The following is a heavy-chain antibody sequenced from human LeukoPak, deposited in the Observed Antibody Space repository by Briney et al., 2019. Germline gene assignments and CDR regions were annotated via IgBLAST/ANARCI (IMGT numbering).Heavy chain of an antibody. CDR2: IYYTGST. CDR3: ARDLSGYDNSDYSQWFDP. Sequence: SETLSLTCTVSGGSISSTIYYWSWIRQPPGKGLEWIGYIYYTGSTNYNPSLKSRVTISVDTSMNQFSLKLSSVTAAGTAVYYCARDLSGYDNSDYSQWFDPWGQGTLVTVSS. J-gene: IGHJ5*02. CDR1: GGSISSTIYY. D-gene: IGHD3-22*01. V-gene: IGHV4-61*01.